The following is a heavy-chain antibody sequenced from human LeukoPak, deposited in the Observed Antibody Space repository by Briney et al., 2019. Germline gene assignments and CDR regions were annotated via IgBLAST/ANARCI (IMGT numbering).Heavy chain of an antibody. Sequence: ASVKVSCKASGYTFTSYDINWVRQATGQGLEWMGWMNPNSGNTGYAQKFQGRVTMTRDTSISTAYMELSSLRSEDTAVYYCARDHRMDTRHLPNAFDIWGQGTMVTVSS. CDR3: ARDHRMDTRHLPNAFDI. CDR2: MNPNSGNT. CDR1: GYTFTSYD. J-gene: IGHJ3*02. D-gene: IGHD5-18*01. V-gene: IGHV1-8*01.